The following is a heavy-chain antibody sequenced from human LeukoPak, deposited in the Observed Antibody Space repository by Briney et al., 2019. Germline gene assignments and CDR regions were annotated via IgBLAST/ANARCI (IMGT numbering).Heavy chain of an antibody. CDR3: ATDGLSGLSTGTKSFDY. D-gene: IGHD1-7*01. Sequence: ASVKVSCKVSGYTLTELSMHWVRQAPGKGLEWMGGFDPEDGETIYAQKFQGRDTMTEDTSTDTAYMELSSLSSEDTAVYYCATDGLSGLSTGTKSFDYWGQGTLVTVSS. CDR2: FDPEDGET. CDR1: GYTLTELS. J-gene: IGHJ4*02. V-gene: IGHV1-24*01.